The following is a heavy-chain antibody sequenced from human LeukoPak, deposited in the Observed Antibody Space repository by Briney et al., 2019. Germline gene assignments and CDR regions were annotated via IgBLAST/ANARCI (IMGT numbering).Heavy chain of an antibody. D-gene: IGHD2-2*01. V-gene: IGHV4-31*03. Sequence: PSQTLSLTCTVSGGSISSGGYYWSWIRQHPGKGLEWIGYIYYSGSTYYNPSLKSRVTISVDTSKNQFSLKLSSVTVADTAVYYCARDRAPMPFDPWGQGTLVTVSS. J-gene: IGHJ5*02. CDR2: IYYSGST. CDR1: GGSISSGGYY. CDR3: ARDRAPMPFDP.